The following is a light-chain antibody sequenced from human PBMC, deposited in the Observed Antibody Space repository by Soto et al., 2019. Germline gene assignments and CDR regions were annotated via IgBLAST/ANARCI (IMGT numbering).Light chain of an antibody. CDR3: ASWDDRLGAVM. CDR2: SNN. CDR1: SSNIGGTNY. V-gene: IGLV1-47*02. J-gene: IGLJ3*02. Sequence: SALTQPPSASGTPGQKVFISCSGSSSNIGGTNYAYWYQQLPGAAPKLLMHSNNLRPSGVPERISGSKFGTAASLAISGLRSEDEAVYYCASWDDRLGAVMFGGGTKVTVL.